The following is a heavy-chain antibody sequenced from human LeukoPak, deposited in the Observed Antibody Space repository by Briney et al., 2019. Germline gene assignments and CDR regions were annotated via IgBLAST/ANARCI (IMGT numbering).Heavy chain of an antibody. CDR3: ARDQGDY. V-gene: IGHV4-39*07. Sequence: PSETLSLTCTVSGGSISSSSYYWGWIRQPPGKGLEWIGNLYYSGSTYYNPSLKSRVTISVDTSKNQFSLKLTSVTAADTAVYYCARDQGDYWGQGALVTVSS. J-gene: IGHJ4*02. CDR2: LYYSGST. CDR1: GGSISSSSYY.